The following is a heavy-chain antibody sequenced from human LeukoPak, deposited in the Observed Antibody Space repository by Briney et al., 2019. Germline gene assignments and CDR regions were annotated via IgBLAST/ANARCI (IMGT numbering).Heavy chain of an antibody. CDR1: GGSISSYF. V-gene: IGHV4-4*07. D-gene: IGHD3-9*01. J-gene: IGHJ2*01. CDR3: ARTSGYYKILTDYPGYFDL. Sequence: SETLSLTCTVSGGSISSYFWNWIRQPAGKGLDWIGRIYTTGSTNYNPSLKSRVTMSVDTSKNQFSLKLSSVTAADTAVYYCARTSGYYKILTDYPGYFDLWGRGTLVTVSS. CDR2: IYTTGST.